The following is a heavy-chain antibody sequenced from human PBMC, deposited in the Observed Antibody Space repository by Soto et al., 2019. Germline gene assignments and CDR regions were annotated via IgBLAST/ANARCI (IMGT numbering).Heavy chain of an antibody. CDR1: GFTVSSNY. CDR3: AKDRRAGGNSALYFDF. D-gene: IGHD3-16*01. J-gene: IGHJ5*01. Sequence: GWSLRLSWAASGFTVSSNYMSWVRQAPGKGLEWVSVIYSGGSTYYADSVKGRFTISRDNSHNTLYLQVHSLTAEDTAVYYCAKDRRAGGNSALYFDFWGQGAQVTVSS. V-gene: IGHV3-53*01. CDR2: IYSGGST.